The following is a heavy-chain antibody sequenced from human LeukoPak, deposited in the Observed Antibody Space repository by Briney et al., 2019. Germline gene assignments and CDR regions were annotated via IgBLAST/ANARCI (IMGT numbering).Heavy chain of an antibody. J-gene: IGHJ3*02. Sequence: PSETLSLTCTVSGGSISSSSYYWGWIRQPPGKGLEWIGEINHSGSTNYNPSLKSRVTISVDTSKNQFSLKLSSVPAADTAVYYCARGRFDIWGQGTMVTVSS. V-gene: IGHV4-39*07. CDR3: ARGRFDI. CDR2: INHSGST. CDR1: GGSISSSSYY.